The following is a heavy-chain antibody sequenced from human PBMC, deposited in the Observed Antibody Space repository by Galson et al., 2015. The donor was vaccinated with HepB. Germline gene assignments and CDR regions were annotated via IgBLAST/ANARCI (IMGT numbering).Heavy chain of an antibody. V-gene: IGHV3-9*01. Sequence: SLRLSCAASGFTFDDYAMHWVRQAPGKGLEWVSGISWNSGSIGYANSVKGRFTISRDNAKKSLYVQMNSLRAEDTALYYCAKDLGYSAGRGFDIWGQVTMVTVSS. CDR2: ISWNSGSI. D-gene: IGHD1-26*01. CDR3: AKDLGYSAGRGFDI. J-gene: IGHJ3*02. CDR1: GFTFDDYA.